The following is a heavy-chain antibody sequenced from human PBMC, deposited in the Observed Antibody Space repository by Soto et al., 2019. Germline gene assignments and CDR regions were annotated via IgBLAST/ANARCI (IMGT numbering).Heavy chain of an antibody. CDR3: ARAAGYFRGGTSYLGY. V-gene: IGHV3-23*01. D-gene: IGHD3-9*01. CDR2: ISGSGGST. Sequence: PGGSLRLSCAASGFTFSSYAMSWVRQAPGKGLEWVSAISGSGGSTYYADSVKGRFTISRDNSKNTLYLQMNSLRAEDTAVYYCARAAGYFRGGTSYLGYWGKGNLVTVSS. J-gene: IGHJ4*02. CDR1: GFTFSSYA.